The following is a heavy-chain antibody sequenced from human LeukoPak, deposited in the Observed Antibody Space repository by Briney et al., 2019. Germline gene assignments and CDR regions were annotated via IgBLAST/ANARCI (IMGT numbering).Heavy chain of an antibody. CDR3: AKRLSSGYYPAGWFDP. J-gene: IGHJ5*02. Sequence: GGSLRLSCAASGFTFSSYAMRWVRQAPGKGLEWVSAISGSGGSTYYADSVKGRFTISRDNSKNTLYLQMNSLRAKDTAVYYCAKRLSSGYYPAGWFDPWGQGTLVTVSS. D-gene: IGHD3-22*01. CDR2: ISGSGGST. CDR1: GFTFSSYA. V-gene: IGHV3-23*01.